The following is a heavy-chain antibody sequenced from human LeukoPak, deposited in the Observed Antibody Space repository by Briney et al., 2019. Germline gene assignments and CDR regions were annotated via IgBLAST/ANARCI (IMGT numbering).Heavy chain of an antibody. CDR3: ARDRADTAMAINFDY. D-gene: IGHD5-18*01. Sequence: ASVKVSCKASGYTFTSYYMHWVRQAPGQGLEWMGIINPSGGSTSYAQKFQGRVTMTRDTSTSTVYMELSSLRSEDTAVYYCARDRADTAMAINFDYWGQGTLVSVSS. V-gene: IGHV1-46*01. CDR1: GYTFTSYY. J-gene: IGHJ4*02. CDR2: INPSGGST.